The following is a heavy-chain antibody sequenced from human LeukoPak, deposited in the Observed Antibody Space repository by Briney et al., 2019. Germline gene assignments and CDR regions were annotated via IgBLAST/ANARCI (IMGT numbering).Heavy chain of an antibody. Sequence: ASVKVSCKASGYTFTGYYMHWVRQAPGQGLEWMGWINPNSGGTNYAQKFQGWVTMTRDTSISTAYMELSRLRSDDTAVYYCARGYYYDSSGNAPFGYWGQGTLVTVSS. J-gene: IGHJ4*02. CDR1: GYTFTGYY. CDR3: ARGYYYDSSGNAPFGY. V-gene: IGHV1-2*04. CDR2: INPNSGGT. D-gene: IGHD3-22*01.